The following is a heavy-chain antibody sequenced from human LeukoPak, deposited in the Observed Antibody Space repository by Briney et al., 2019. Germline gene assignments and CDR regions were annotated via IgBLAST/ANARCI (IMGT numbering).Heavy chain of an antibody. V-gene: IGHV3-30*04. CDR1: GFTFSSYA. CDR3: ARGAFRFDGSGSYYKGPRYYFDY. Sequence: PGGSLRLSCAASGFTFSSYAMHWVRQAPGKGLEWVAVISYDGSNKYYADSVKGRFTISRDNSKNTLYLQMNSRRAEDTAVYYCARGAFRFDGSGSYYKGPRYYFDYWGQGTLVTVSS. J-gene: IGHJ4*02. D-gene: IGHD3-10*01. CDR2: ISYDGSNK.